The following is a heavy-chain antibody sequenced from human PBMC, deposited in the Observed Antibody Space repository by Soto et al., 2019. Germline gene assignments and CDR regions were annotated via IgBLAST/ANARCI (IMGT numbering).Heavy chain of an antibody. CDR3: TTGRLPGYYYSYGMDV. CDR1: GLIFSNAW. Sequence: EVQLVESGGDLVRPGGSLRLSCAASGLIFSNAWMNWVRQAPGKGLEWVGRIKSKTDGGTTDYAAPVKGRFTISTDDSEXQLYLQMNSLKTEDTAVYYCTTGRLPGYYYSYGMDVWGQGTTVTVSS. J-gene: IGHJ6*02. CDR2: IKSKTDGGTT. V-gene: IGHV3-15*07.